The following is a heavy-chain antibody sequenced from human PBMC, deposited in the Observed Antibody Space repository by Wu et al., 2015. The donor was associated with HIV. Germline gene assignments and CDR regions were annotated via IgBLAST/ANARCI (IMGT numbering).Heavy chain of an antibody. J-gene: IGHJ6*04. CDR1: DSSFTEYS. V-gene: IGHV4-34*02. Sequence: QVQLQQWGAGLVRPSGTLALTCAAYDSSFTEYSWTWIRRPVGKGLEWMGDAVHSGATNYNPSLKSRLSLSVDISKNQFSLQLTSVTSADAGVYFCARGHKVMFQSNYGWSWDQFFSLDVWAAGTTVVVSS. CDR2: AVHSGAT. D-gene: IGHD3-16*01. CDR3: ARGHKVMFQSNYGWSWDQFFSLDV.